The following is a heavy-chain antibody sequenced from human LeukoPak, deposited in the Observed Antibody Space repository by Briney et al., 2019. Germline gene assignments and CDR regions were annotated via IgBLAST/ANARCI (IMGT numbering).Heavy chain of an antibody. D-gene: IGHD2-2*01. CDR2: INPNSGGT. CDR1: GYTFTGYY. CDR3: ARDSPLWDYFVVVPAAMGGYY. Sequence: ASVKVSCKASGYTFTGYYMHWVRQAPGQGLEWMGWINPNSGGTNYAQKFQGRVTMTRDTSISTAYMELRSLRSDDTAVYYCARDSPLWDYFVVVPAAMGGYYWGQGTLVTVSS. J-gene: IGHJ4*02. V-gene: IGHV1-2*02.